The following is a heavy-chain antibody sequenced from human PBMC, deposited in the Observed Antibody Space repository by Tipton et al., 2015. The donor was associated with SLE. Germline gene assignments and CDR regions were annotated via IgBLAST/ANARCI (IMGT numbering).Heavy chain of an antibody. CDR2: IYYSGST. CDR3: ARAHSGSYYGGHFDY. D-gene: IGHD1-26*01. Sequence: TLSLTCTVSRGSISSGDYYWSWIRQPPGKGLEWIGYIYYSGSTYYNPSLESRVTISVDTSKNQFSLNLSSVTAADTAVYYCARAHSGSYYGGHFDYWGQGTLVTVSS. J-gene: IGHJ4*02. V-gene: IGHV4-30-4*01. CDR1: RGSISSGDYY.